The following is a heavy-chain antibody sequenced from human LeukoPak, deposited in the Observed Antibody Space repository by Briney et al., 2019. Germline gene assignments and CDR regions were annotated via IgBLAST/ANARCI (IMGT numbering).Heavy chain of an antibody. CDR1: GFTFSDYY. D-gene: IGHD1-26*01. CDR3: ARDQVGATHY. Sequence: GGSLILSCAAPGFTFSDYYMSWIRRAPGKGLEWLSYISSSASTIYYADYVKGRFTISRDNAKNSLYLQMNSLRAEDTAVYYCARDQVGATHYWGQGTLVTVSS. J-gene: IGHJ4*02. CDR2: ISSSASTI. V-gene: IGHV3-11*04.